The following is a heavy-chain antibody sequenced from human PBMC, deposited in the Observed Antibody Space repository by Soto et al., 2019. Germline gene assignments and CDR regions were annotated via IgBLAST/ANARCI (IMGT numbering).Heavy chain of an antibody. Sequence: PGGSLRLSCAASGFTFSSYSMNWVRQAPGKGLEWVSYISSSSSSIYYADSVKGRFTISRDNAKNSLYLQMNSLRAEDTAVYYCARADSGYAHGYYYYGMDVWGQGTTVTVFS. CDR2: ISSSSSSI. V-gene: IGHV3-48*01. CDR1: GFTFSSYS. D-gene: IGHD5-12*01. J-gene: IGHJ6*02. CDR3: ARADSGYAHGYYYYGMDV.